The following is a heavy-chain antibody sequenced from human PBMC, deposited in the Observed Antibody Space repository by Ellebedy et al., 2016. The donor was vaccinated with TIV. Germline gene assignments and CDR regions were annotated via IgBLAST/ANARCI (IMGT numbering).Heavy chain of an antibody. CDR1: GGSVSSTRYY. Sequence: MPGGSLRLSCSVSGGSVSSTRYYWAWIRQPPGKGLVYIGSVFYSGSPYYNPSFKSRVTLSSDTSKNQFSLNLRTVTAAATAVYYCARTDPWQPIDDWGQGILVSVSS. CDR3: ARTDPWQPIDD. CDR2: VFYSGSP. D-gene: IGHD2-21*02. V-gene: IGHV4-39*01. J-gene: IGHJ4*02.